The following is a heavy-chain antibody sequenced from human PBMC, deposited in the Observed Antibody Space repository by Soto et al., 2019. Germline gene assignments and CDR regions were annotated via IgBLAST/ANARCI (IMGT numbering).Heavy chain of an antibody. Sequence: ASVKVSCKASGGTFSSYAISWVRQAPGQGLEWMGGIIPIFGTANYAQKFQGRVTITADESTSTAYMELSSLRSEDTAVYYCARGSTYYDILTGYSRDYYYGMDVWGQGTTVTVS. D-gene: IGHD3-9*01. CDR1: GGTFSSYA. CDR2: IIPIFGTA. V-gene: IGHV1-69*13. CDR3: ARGSTYYDILTGYSRDYYYGMDV. J-gene: IGHJ6*02.